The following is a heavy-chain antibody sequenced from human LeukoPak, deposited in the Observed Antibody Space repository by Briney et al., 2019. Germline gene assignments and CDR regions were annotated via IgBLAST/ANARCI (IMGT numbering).Heavy chain of an antibody. CDR3: ARAEIYSGSYLGY. D-gene: IGHD1-26*01. Sequence: SETLSLTCTVSGVSINSNYYYWGWIRQPPGKGLEWIGYIYYSGTAYYNPSLKSRVTISVDTSKNQFSLKLSSVTAADTAVYYCARAEIYSGSYLGYWGQGTLVTVSS. J-gene: IGHJ4*02. V-gene: IGHV4-39*07. CDR1: GVSINSNYYY. CDR2: IYYSGTA.